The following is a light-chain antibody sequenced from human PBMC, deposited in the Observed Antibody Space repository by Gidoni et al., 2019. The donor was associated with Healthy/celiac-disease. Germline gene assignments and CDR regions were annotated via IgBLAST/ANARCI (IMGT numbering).Light chain of an antibody. CDR1: QSISSY. J-gene: IGKJ1*01. V-gene: IGKV1-39*01. CDR2: AAS. CDR3: QQSYSTPRA. Sequence: IQMNQSPSSLSASVGDRVTITCRASQSISSYLHWYQPKPGKAPKLLIYAASSLQSGVPSRFSGSGSGTDFTLTISSLQPEDFATYYCQQSYSTPRAFGQGTKVEIK.